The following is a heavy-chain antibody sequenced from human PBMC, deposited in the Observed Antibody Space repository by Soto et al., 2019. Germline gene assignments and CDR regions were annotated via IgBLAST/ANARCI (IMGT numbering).Heavy chain of an antibody. J-gene: IGHJ6*02. D-gene: IGHD5-12*01. Sequence: GASVKVSCKASGGTFSSYAISWVRQAPGQGLEWMGGIIPIFGTANYAQKFQGRVTITADESTSTAYMELSSLRSEDTAVYYCARYSGYDYKGGYYYGMDVWGQGTTVTVSS. CDR3: ARYSGYDYKGGYYYGMDV. CDR1: GGTFSSYA. V-gene: IGHV1-69*13. CDR2: IIPIFGTA.